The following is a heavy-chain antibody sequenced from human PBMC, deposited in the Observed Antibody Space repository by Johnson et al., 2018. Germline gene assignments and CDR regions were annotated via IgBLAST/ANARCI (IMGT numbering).Heavy chain of an antibody. CDR2: ISYDGSNK. J-gene: IGHJ1*01. CDR3: AKDWEVAAVDTGGYFHH. V-gene: IGHV3-30*18. Sequence: QVQLVQSGGGVVQPGRSLRLSCAASGFTFSAYGMHWVRQAPGKGLEWVAVISYDGSNKYYADSVKGRFTISRDNSKNTLYLQMNSLRAEDTAVYYWAKDWEVAAVDTGGYFHHWGQGTLVTVSS. D-gene: IGHD6-13*01. CDR1: GFTFSAYG.